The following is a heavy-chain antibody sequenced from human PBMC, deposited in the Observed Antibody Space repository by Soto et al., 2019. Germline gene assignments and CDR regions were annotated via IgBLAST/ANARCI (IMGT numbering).Heavy chain of an antibody. CDR1: GDSITSYY. V-gene: IGHV4-59*13. D-gene: IGHD3-10*01. J-gene: IGHJ5*02. Sequence: QVQLQESGPGLVKPSETLSLTCTVSGDSITSYYWSWIRQPPGKGLEWVGYISYSGSTIYNPSLESLATISLDTSKNQVSLSLNSVTVAETAVYYCASVGELPVWFDPWGRGTLVTVSS. CDR3: ASVGELPVWFDP. CDR2: ISYSGST.